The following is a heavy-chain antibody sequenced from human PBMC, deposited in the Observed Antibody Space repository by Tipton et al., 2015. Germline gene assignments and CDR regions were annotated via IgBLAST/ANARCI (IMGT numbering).Heavy chain of an antibody. CDR2: IYYSGTS. CDR3: ARTRYCFGTTCHEDYFYGMDV. Sequence: LRLSCTVSGASLSGGTYYWSWIRQPPGKGLEWIGFIYYSGTSIYSPSLEGRVTMSVDTAKKQFSLKLASVTAADTAMYYCARTRYCFGTTCHEDYFYGMDVWGQGTMVTVSS. CDR1: GASLSGGTYY. D-gene: IGHD2-2*01. J-gene: IGHJ6*02. V-gene: IGHV4-61*01.